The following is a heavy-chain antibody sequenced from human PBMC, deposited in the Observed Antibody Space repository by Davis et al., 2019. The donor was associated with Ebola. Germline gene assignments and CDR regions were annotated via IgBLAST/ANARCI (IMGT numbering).Heavy chain of an antibody. V-gene: IGHV3-7*01. CDR2: IKQDGSEK. CDR1: GFTFSSYW. CDR3: ATMGGYYYDSSGYRSFDY. D-gene: IGHD3-22*01. J-gene: IGHJ4*02. Sequence: PGGSLRLSCAASGFTFSSYWMNWVRQAPGKGLEWVANIKQDGSEKYYVDSVKGRFTISRDNAKNSLYLQMNSLRDEDTAVYYCATMGGYYYDSSGYRSFDYWGQGTLVTVSS.